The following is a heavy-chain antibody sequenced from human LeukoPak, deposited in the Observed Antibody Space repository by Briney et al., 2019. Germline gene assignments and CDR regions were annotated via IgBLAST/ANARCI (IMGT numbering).Heavy chain of an antibody. J-gene: IGHJ4*02. Sequence: SETLSLTCTVSGGSISSYYWSWIRQPPGKGLEWIGYIYYSGSTNYNPSLKSRVTISVDTSKNQFSLRLSSVTAADTAVYYCARVADNAFDYWGQGTLVTVSS. CDR1: GGSISSYY. V-gene: IGHV4-59*01. D-gene: IGHD5-24*01. CDR3: ARVADNAFDY. CDR2: IYYSGST.